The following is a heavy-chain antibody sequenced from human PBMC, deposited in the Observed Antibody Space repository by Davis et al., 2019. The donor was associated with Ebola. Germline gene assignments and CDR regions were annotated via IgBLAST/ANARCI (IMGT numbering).Heavy chain of an antibody. V-gene: IGHV3-23*01. CDR2: ISGSGGST. Sequence: SCKASGYTFTSYAMTWVRQAPGKGLEWVSAISGSGGSTYYADSVKGRFTISRDNSKKTLYLQMNSLRGEDTAVYYCARSGLSFGVVKYHYGMDAWGKGTTVTVSS. CDR1: GYTFTSYA. CDR3: ARSGLSFGVVKYHYGMDA. D-gene: IGHD3-3*01. J-gene: IGHJ6*04.